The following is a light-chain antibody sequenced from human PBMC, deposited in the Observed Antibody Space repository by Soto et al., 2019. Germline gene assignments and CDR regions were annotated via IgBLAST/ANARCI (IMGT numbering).Light chain of an antibody. CDR3: SSYTSSSTLDV. Sequence: QSALTQPASVSGSPGQSITISCTRTSSDVGGYNYVSWYQQHPGKAPKLMIYEVSNRPSGVSNRFSGSKSGNTASLTISGLQAEDEADYYCSSYTSSSTLDVFGTGTQLTVL. CDR1: SSDVGGYNY. CDR2: EVS. V-gene: IGLV2-14*01. J-gene: IGLJ7*01.